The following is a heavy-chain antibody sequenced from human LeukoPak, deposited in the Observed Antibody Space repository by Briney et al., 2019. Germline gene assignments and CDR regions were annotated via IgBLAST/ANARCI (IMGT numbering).Heavy chain of an antibody. J-gene: IGHJ4*02. CDR1: GFTFSSYA. Sequence: GGSLRLSCAASGFTFSSYAMSWVRQAPGKGLEWVSAISASGGSTYYADSAKGRFTISRGNSKNTLYLQMNSLRAEDTAAYYCAKGYTWNNIRLLDYWGQGTLVTVSS. CDR2: ISASGGST. D-gene: IGHD1/OR15-1a*01. CDR3: AKGYTWNNIRLLDY. V-gene: IGHV3-23*01.